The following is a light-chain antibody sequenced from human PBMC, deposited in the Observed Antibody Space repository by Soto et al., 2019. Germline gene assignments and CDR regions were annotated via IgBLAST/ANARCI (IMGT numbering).Light chain of an antibody. CDR3: QTWGTGFHV. Sequence: QSVLTQSPSASASLGASVKLTCTLSSGHSSNAIAWHQQQPEKGPRYLMKVNSDGSHSKGYGIPDRFSGSSSGAERYLTVSSLQSEDEADYDCQTWGTGFHVFGTGTKLTVL. CDR1: SGHSSNA. J-gene: IGLJ1*01. CDR2: VNSDGSH. V-gene: IGLV4-69*02.